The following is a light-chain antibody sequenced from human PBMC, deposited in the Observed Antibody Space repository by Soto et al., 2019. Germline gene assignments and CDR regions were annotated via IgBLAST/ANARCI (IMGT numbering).Light chain of an antibody. J-gene: IGKJ5*01. Sequence: EIVLTQSPGTLSLPPVERATLSCRASQSVSSSFLAWYQQKVGQAPRLLIYGASSRATGIPDRFSGSGSGTDFTLTISRLEPEDFAVYYCQQYGSSPRTFGQGTRLEIK. V-gene: IGKV3-20*01. CDR3: QQYGSSPRT. CDR1: QSVSSSF. CDR2: GAS.